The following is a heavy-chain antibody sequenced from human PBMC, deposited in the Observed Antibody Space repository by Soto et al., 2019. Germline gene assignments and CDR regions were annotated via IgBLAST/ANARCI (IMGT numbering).Heavy chain of an antibody. D-gene: IGHD2-8*02. CDR3: ARDKITGLFDY. V-gene: IGHV4-30-2*01. CDR1: GGSISSGGYS. CDR2: ISHSGST. Sequence: PSETLSLTCAVSGGSISSGGYSWSWIRQPPGKGLEWIGYISHSGSTYYSPSLKSRVTISVDTSKNQFSLKLTSVTAADTAVYYCARDKITGLFDYWGQGTLVTVSS. J-gene: IGHJ4*02.